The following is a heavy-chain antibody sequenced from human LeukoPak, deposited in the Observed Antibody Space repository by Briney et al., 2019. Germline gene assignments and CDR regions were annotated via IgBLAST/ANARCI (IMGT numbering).Heavy chain of an antibody. J-gene: IGHJ4*02. Sequence: SETLSLTCTVSGGSISYYWNWIRQPPGKGLEWIGYIYYRGNTNHNPSLKSRLTISVDTSKNQFSLKLSSVTAADTAVYYCVRDRDGFYYFDHWGQGTLVTVSS. CDR2: IYYRGNT. D-gene: IGHD5-24*01. CDR3: VRDRDGFYYFDH. CDR1: GGSISYY. V-gene: IGHV4-59*03.